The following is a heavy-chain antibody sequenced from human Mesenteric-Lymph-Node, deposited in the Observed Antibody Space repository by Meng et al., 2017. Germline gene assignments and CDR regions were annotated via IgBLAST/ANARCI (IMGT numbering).Heavy chain of an antibody. D-gene: IGHD6-19*01. V-gene: IGHV4-31*03. J-gene: IGHJ2*01. CDR3: ASTYSSGWSNLYWYFDL. CDR2: IYYSGST. Sequence: SETLSLTCTVSGGSISSGGYYWSWIRQHPGKGLEWIGYIYYSGSTYYNPSLKSRVTISVDTSKNQFSLKLSSVTAADTAVYYCASTYSSGWSNLYWYFDLWGRGTLVTVSS. CDR1: GGSISSGGYY.